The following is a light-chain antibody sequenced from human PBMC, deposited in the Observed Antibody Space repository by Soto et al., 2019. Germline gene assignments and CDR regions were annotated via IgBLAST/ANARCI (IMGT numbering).Light chain of an antibody. CDR2: EVS. CDR1: SSDVGRYNY. CDR3: SSYTSSSPYV. J-gene: IGLJ1*01. V-gene: IGLV2-14*01. Sequence: QSALTQPASVSGSPGQSITISCTGTSSDVGRYNYVSWYQQHPGKAPKLMIYEVSNRPSGVSNRFSGSKSGNTASLTISGLQAEDEADYYCSSYTSSSPYVFGTGTKLTVL.